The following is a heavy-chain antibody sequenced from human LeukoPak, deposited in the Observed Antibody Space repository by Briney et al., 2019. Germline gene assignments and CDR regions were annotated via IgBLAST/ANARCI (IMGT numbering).Heavy chain of an antibody. V-gene: IGHV4-59*01. D-gene: IGHD5-18*01. CDR1: GGSISSYY. J-gene: IGHJ3*02. CDR3: ARSVDTSAFDI. CDR2: IYYSGST. Sequence: PSETLSLTCTVSGGSISSYYWSWIRQPPGKGLEWIGYIYYSGSTNYNPSLKSRVTISVDTSKNQFSLKLSSVTAADTAVYYCARSVDTSAFDIWGRGTMVTVSS.